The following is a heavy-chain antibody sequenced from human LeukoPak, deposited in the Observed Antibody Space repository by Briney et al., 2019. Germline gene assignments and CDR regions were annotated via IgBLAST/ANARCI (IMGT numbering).Heavy chain of an antibody. J-gene: IGHJ4*02. V-gene: IGHV1-69*13. CDR2: IIPIFGTA. D-gene: IGHD2-2*02. CDR3: ARVEVVGYCSSTSCYKGNYFDY. CDR1: GGTFSSYA. Sequence: SVKVSCKASGGTFSSYAISWVRQAPGQGLEWMGGIIPIFGTANYAQKFQGRVTITADESTSTAYMELSSLRSEDTAVYYCARVEVVGYCSSTSCYKGNYFDYWGQGTLVTVSS.